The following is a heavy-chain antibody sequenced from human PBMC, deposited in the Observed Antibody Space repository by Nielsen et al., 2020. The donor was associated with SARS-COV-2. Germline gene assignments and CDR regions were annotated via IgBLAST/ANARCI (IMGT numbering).Heavy chain of an antibody. D-gene: IGHD2/OR15-2a*01. CDR3: ASLPALNNYSDS. Sequence: SETLSLTCTVSGASISSSDSYWTWIRQPPGKGLEWIGYIYYSGRTFYSPSLKSRVTSSLDTSKNQFSLKLPSVTAADTAVYYCASLPALNNYSDSWGQGTLVTVSS. CDR2: IYYSGRT. J-gene: IGHJ4*02. V-gene: IGHV4-30-4*01. CDR1: GASISSSDSY.